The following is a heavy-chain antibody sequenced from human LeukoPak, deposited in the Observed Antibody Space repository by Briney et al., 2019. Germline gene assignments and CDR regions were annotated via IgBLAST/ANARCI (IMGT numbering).Heavy chain of an antibody. J-gene: IGHJ4*02. CDR2: INHSGST. CDR3: ARYDLCSSTSCYGGRHYFDY. CDR1: GGSFSGYY. Sequence: PSETLSLTCAVYGGSFSGYYWSWIRQPPGKGLEWIGEINHSGSTNYNPSLKSRVTISVDTSKNQFSLKLSSVTAADTAVYYCARYDLCSSTSCYGGRHYFDYWGQGTLVTVSS. V-gene: IGHV4-34*01. D-gene: IGHD2-2*01.